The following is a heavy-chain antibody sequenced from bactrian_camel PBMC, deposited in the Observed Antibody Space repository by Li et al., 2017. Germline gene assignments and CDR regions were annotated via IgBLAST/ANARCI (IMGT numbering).Heavy chain of an antibody. J-gene: IGHJ4*01. CDR1: GFTFRTTP. V-gene: IGHV3-1*01. Sequence: VQLVESGGGLAQLGRSVTLSCTAQGFTFRTTPMGWLRQPPGKAMEWVSDISASGATADYETFAKGRFTISRDSAKRTLYLQMNNLMIEDTAVYFCAADCTFQALLNPGMNSHFWGQGTQVTVS. CDR2: ISASGATA. D-gene: IGHD3*01. CDR3: AADCTFQALLNPGMNSHF.